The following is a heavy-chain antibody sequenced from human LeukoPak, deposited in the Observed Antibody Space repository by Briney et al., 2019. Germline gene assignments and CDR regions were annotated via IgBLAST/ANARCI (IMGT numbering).Heavy chain of an antibody. J-gene: IGHJ5*02. CDR2: INPNSGGT. D-gene: IGHD6-13*01. CDR1: GYTFTGYY. V-gene: IGHV1-2*02. Sequence: ASVKVSCKASGYTFTGYYMHWVRQAPGQGLEWMGWINPNSGGTNYAQKFQGRVTMTRDTSISTAYMELSRLRSDDTAVYYCARERIVAAGEFDPWGQGTLVTVSS. CDR3: ARERIVAAGEFDP.